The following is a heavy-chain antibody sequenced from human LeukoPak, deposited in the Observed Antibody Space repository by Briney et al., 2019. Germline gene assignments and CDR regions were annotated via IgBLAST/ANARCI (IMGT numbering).Heavy chain of an antibody. CDR2: ISAYNGNT. J-gene: IGHJ4*02. CDR1: GYTFTSYG. D-gene: IGHD2-15*01. Sequence: ASVKVSCKASGYTFTSYGIGWVRQAPGQGLEWMGWISAYNGNTNYAQKLQGRVTMTTDTSTSTAYMELRSLRSDDTAVYYCARDIVVVVAVTSFDYWGQGTLVTVSS. V-gene: IGHV1-18*01. CDR3: ARDIVVVVAVTSFDY.